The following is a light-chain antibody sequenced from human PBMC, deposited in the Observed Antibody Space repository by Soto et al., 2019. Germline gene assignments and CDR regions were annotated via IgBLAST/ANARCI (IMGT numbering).Light chain of an antibody. V-gene: IGKV3-20*01. J-gene: IGKJ2*01. CDR2: AAS. CDR1: QSVSNSS. CDR3: QQYVGSPPTYA. Sequence: EVVLPQSPGTLPLSPGERATLSCRASQSVSNSSLAWYKQYPGQAPRLPIDAASKRASGIPGRFSGSGSGTDFTLSINSVEPEDCAVYYCQQYVGSPPTYAFSQGTKVEIK.